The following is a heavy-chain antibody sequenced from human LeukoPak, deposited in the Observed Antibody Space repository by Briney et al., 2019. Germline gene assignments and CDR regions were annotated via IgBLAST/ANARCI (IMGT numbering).Heavy chain of an antibody. CDR2: INPNSGGT. D-gene: IGHD2-15*01. Sequence: GASVKVSCKASGYTFTGYYMHWVRQAPGQGLEWMGWINPNSGGTNYAQKFQGGVTMTRDTSISTAYMELSRLRSDDTAVYYCARGYCSGGSCLGFYYYYMDVWGKGTTVTVSS. CDR1: GYTFTGYY. CDR3: ARGYCSGGSCLGFYYYYMDV. J-gene: IGHJ6*03. V-gene: IGHV1-2*02.